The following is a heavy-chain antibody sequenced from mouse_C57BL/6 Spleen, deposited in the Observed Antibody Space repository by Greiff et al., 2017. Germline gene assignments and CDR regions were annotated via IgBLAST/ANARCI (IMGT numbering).Heavy chain of an antibody. J-gene: IGHJ4*01. V-gene: IGHV1-61*01. CDR3: ATHPYYYAMDY. CDR2: IYPSDSET. Sequence: QVQLKQPGAELVRPGSSVKLSCKASGYTFTSYWMDWVKQRPGQGLEWIGNIYPSDSETHYNQKFKDKATLTVDKSSSTAYMQLSSLTSEDSAVYYCATHPYYYAMDYWGQGTSVTVSS. CDR1: GYTFTSYW.